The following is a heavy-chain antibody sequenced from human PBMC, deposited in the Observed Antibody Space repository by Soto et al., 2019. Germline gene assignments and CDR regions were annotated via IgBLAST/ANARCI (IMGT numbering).Heavy chain of an antibody. CDR1: GFTFSRSA. Sequence: GASVKVSCKASGFTFSRSAMQWVRQARGQRLEWIGWIVVGSGNTNYAQKFQERVTISRDMSTSTGYMELSSLRSEDTAVYYCACRTRTNTGYYYMDVWGKGTTVTVSS. CDR3: ACRTRTNTGYYYMDV. D-gene: IGHD1-1*01. V-gene: IGHV1-58*02. J-gene: IGHJ6*03. CDR2: IVVGSGNT.